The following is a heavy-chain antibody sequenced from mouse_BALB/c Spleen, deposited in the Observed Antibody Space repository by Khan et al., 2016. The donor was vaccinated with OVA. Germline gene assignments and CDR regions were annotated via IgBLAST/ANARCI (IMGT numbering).Heavy chain of an antibody. CDR3: ARGWLVKVDY. Sequence: EVQLQESGPGLVKPSQSLSLTCSVTDYSITSGYYWNWIRQFPGNKMEWMGYISYDGSNNYNPSLKNRISITRDTSKNQFFLKLNSVTTEDTATYYCARGWLVKVDYWGQGTTLTVSS. CDR2: ISYDGSN. J-gene: IGHJ2*01. V-gene: IGHV3-6*02. D-gene: IGHD2-3*01. CDR1: DYSITSGYY.